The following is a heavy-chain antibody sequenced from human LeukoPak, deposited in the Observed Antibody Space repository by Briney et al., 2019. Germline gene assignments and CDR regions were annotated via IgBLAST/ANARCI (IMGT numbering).Heavy chain of an antibody. CDR1: GGSINSHSYY. V-gene: IGHV4-39*01. CDR2: VYYGGTS. CDR3: VRHISTNTGYFDS. J-gene: IGHJ4*02. D-gene: IGHD5-24*01. Sequence: SETLSLTCTVSGGSINSHSYYWGWIRQPPGKGLEWIGSVYYGGTSYSNPSLKSRFAVFVDTSRDQFSLDLSFVTAADTALYYCVRHISTNTGYFDSCGQGTLVSVSS.